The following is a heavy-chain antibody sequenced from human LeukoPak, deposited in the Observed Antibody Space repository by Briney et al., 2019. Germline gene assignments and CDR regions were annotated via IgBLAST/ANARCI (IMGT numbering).Heavy chain of an antibody. Sequence: SETLSLTCTVSGDSMNDYFWSWIRQSPEKGLEWIGFIYSSGTTKYTPSLKSRVSISLDTSRNRFSLKLNSVTAADTAVYYCARSPERGYSYGFGHWGQGILVTVSS. J-gene: IGHJ5*02. CDR2: IYSSGTT. CDR1: GDSMNDYF. V-gene: IGHV4-59*12. D-gene: IGHD5-18*01. CDR3: ARSPERGYSYGFGH.